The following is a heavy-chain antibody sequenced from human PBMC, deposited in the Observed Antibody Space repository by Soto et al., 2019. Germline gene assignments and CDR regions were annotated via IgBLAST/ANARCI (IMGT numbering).Heavy chain of an antibody. Sequence: GASVKVSCKASGGTFTTSAISWVRQAPGHGLEWVGGIVPMYNTPVYAQNLRDRVTITADASTSTAYMELSSLRSEDTAVYYCAREGEEGGYSGYERSFYYYGMDVWGQGTTVTVSS. CDR3: AREGEEGGYSGYERSFYYYGMDV. D-gene: IGHD5-12*01. J-gene: IGHJ6*02. CDR2: IVPMYNTP. V-gene: IGHV1-69*13. CDR1: GGTFTTSA.